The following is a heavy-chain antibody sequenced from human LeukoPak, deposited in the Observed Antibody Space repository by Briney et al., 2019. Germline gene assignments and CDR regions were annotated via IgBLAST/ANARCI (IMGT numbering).Heavy chain of an antibody. D-gene: IGHD6-13*01. CDR3: AKRWTAVASTVAFDI. J-gene: IGHJ3*02. Sequence: GGSLRLSCAASGFTFSSYGMHWVRQAPGKGLEWVAVISYDGSNKYYADSVKGRFTISRDNSKNTLYLQMNSLGAGDTAVYYCAKRWTAVASTVAFDIWGQGTMVTVSS. CDR2: ISYDGSNK. V-gene: IGHV3-30*18. CDR1: GFTFSSYG.